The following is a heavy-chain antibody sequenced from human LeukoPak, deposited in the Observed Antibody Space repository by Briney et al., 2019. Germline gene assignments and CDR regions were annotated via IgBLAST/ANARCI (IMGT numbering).Heavy chain of an antibody. CDR3: AKSYTSGAWLWWD. CDR2: IRYDGSNK. D-gene: IGHD6-19*01. Sequence: QPGGSLRLSCAASEFTFRSYAMSWVRQAPGKGLEWVAFIRYDGSNKYYADSVKGRFTISRDISKNTLYLQMNSLRTEDTAVYYCAKSYTSGAWLWWDWGQGTLVTVSS. V-gene: IGHV3-30*02. CDR1: EFTFRSYA. J-gene: IGHJ4*02.